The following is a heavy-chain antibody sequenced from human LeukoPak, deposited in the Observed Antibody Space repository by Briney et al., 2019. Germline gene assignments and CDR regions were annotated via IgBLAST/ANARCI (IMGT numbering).Heavy chain of an antibody. J-gene: IGHJ4*02. D-gene: IGHD3-9*01. CDR3: AKARYFDWLSLRRAFGY. CDR1: GFMFNSYG. V-gene: IGHV3-23*01. Sequence: GGSLRLSWAASGFMFNSYGMSWFRQAPGKGLEWGAVISGNGGSTYYADSAKGRFTISRDNSNNTLYLQMNSLRAEDTAVYYCAKARYFDWLSLRRAFGYWGQGTLVTVSS. CDR2: ISGNGGST.